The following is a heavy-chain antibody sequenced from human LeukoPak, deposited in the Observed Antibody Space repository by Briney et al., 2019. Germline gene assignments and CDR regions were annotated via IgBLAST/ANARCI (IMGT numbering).Heavy chain of an antibody. V-gene: IGHV4-59*01. D-gene: IGHD3-22*01. CDR3: ARELYDSSGYYYVY. CDR2: IYYSGST. Sequence: SETLSLTCAVSGGSISSYYWSWIRQPPGKGLEWIGYIYYSGSTNYNPSLKSRVTISVDTSKNQFSLKLSSVTAADTAVYYCARELYDSSGYYYVYWGQGTLVTVSS. CDR1: GGSISSYY. J-gene: IGHJ4*02.